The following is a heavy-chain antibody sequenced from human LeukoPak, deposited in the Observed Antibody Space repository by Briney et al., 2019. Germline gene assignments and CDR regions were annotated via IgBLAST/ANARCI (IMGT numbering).Heavy chain of an antibody. V-gene: IGHV3-66*01. CDR1: GFTVSSNY. CDR2: IYSGGST. Sequence: GGSLRLSCAASGFTVSSNYMSWVRQAPGKGLEWVSVIYSGGSTYYADSVKGRFTISRDNSKNTLYLQMNSLRAEDTAVYYCARGYSSSWYDYWGQGTLVTVSS. CDR3: ARGYSSSWYDY. J-gene: IGHJ4*02. D-gene: IGHD6-13*01.